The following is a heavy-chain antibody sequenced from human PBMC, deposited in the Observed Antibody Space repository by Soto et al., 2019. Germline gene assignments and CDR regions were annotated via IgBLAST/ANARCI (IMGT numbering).Heavy chain of an antibody. CDR2: ISYSGST. J-gene: IGHJ4*02. CDR1: GGSISSSSSY. V-gene: IGHV4-39*01. D-gene: IGHD3-3*01. Sequence: SETLSLTCTVSGGSISSSSSYWGWIRQPPGKGLEWIGSISYSGSTYYNPSLKSRITISVDTSKNQFSLKLSSVTAADTAVYFCARTGLWSGYRVVDYWGQGTLVNVSS. CDR3: ARTGLWSGYRVVDY.